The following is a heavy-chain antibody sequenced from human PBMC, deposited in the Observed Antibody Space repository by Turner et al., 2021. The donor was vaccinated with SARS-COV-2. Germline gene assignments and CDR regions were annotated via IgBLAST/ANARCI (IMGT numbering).Heavy chain of an antibody. J-gene: IGHJ4*02. CDR3: AKVVLQGIPNFDY. CDR2: VNPNSGGT. CDR1: GYTFTGHY. V-gene: IGHV1-2*02. D-gene: IGHD6-13*01. Sequence: QVQLVQSGAEVREPGASVKVSCKTSGYTFTGHYIHWVRQAPGQGLEWMGWVNPNSGGTNYALKFQGRVTMTSDTPITTAYMELSSLRSDDTAVYYCAKVVLQGIPNFDYWGQGTLVTVSS.